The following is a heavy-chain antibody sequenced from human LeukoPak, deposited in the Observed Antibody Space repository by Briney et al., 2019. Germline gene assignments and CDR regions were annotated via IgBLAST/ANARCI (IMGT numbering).Heavy chain of an antibody. J-gene: IGHJ4*02. V-gene: IGHV4-39*01. CDR2: IYYTGST. Sequence: SETLSLTCTISGSSITSVSHYWGWIRQPPGKGLEWIGDIYYTGSTYYSPSLRSRVTMSVHTPENQFSLRLNSVTAVDTAVYYCARRWGNIVGVTYEYWGQGTLVTFSS. D-gene: IGHD3-16*01. CDR3: ARRWGNIVGVTYEY. CDR1: GSSITSVSHY.